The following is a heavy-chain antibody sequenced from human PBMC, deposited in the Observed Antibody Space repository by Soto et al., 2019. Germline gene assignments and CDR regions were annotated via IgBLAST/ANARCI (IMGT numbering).Heavy chain of an antibody. CDR1: NGSLNFYC. V-gene: IGHV4-59*12. CDR2: IYYRGTT. D-gene: IGHD5-18*01. CDR3: TRVATAVPS. J-gene: IGHJ5*02. Sequence: SQTLSLTCHVSNGSLNFYCWSWIRQPPGKELEWIGNIYYRGTTNYNPSLQGRVTMSIDTSKNQFSLMLTSVTAADTAVYYCTRVATAVPSCGRGVLVTVSS.